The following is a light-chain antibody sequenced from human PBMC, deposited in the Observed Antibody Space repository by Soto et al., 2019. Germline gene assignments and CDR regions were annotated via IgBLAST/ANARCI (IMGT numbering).Light chain of an antibody. Sequence: IPMTHSPSTLSASVGHRVSITCRASQSISSWLAWYQQKPGKAPKLLIYDAASLEGAVISRFCGSESGREYTLTISSRQQYDFVAEYCQQYYSYSRTFGQGTKVDIK. CDR1: QSISSW. CDR3: QQYYSYSRT. J-gene: IGKJ1*01. CDR2: DAA. V-gene: IGKV1-5*01.